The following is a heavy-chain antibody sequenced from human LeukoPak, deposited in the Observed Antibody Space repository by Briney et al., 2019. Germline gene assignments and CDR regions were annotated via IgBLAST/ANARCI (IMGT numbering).Heavy chain of an antibody. CDR2: IKSKTDGGTT. D-gene: IGHD6-19*01. Sequence: GGSLRLSCAASGFTFSNAWMSWVRQAPGKGLEWVGRIKSKTDGGTTDYAAPVKGRFTISRDDSKNTLYLQMNSLKTEDTAVYYCTTDREWLASVIDYWGQGTLVTVSS. J-gene: IGHJ4*02. V-gene: IGHV3-15*01. CDR3: TTDREWLASVIDY. CDR1: GFTFSNAW.